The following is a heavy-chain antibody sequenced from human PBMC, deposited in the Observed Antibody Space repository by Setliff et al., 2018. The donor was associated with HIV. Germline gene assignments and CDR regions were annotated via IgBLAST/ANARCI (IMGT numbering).Heavy chain of an antibody. CDR3: AKLLPAADMAREIDS. CDR2: IYTSGNSRYT. Sequence: SETLSLTCTVSGASVTNVLYYWSWLRQPAGKGLEWIGHIYTSGNSRYTNYNSSLESRVAISLDTSSNQFSLKLSSVTAADTAVYHCAKLLPAADMAREIDSWGQGTLVTVSS. D-gene: IGHD2-2*01. V-gene: IGHV4-61*09. J-gene: IGHJ4*02. CDR1: GASVTNVLYY.